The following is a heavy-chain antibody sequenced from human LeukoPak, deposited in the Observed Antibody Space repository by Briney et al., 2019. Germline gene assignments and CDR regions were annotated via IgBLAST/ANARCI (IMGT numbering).Heavy chain of an antibody. J-gene: IGHJ4*02. Sequence: PGGSLRLSCAASGFTFSSYWMSWVRQAPGKGLEWVANIKQDGSEKYYVDSVKGRFTISRDNAKNSLYLQMNSLRAEDTAVYYCAREGIGTNVDPYYFDYWGQGTLVTVSS. CDR3: AREGIGTNVDPYYFDY. D-gene: IGHD1-1*01. V-gene: IGHV3-7*01. CDR1: GFTFSSYW. CDR2: IKQDGSEK.